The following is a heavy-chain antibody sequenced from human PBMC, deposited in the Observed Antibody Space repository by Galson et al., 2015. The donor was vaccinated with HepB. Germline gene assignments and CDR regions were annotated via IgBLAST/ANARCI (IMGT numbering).Heavy chain of an antibody. J-gene: IGHJ4*02. CDR3: ARGIVGVYFDY. D-gene: IGHD1-26*01. CDR1: GVTFNSYT. V-gene: IGHV3-21*04. CDR2: ISSSSSYI. Sequence: SLRLPCQASGVTFNSYTMNWVRQAAAHGLEWVSSISSSSSYIYYADSVKGRFTISRNNAKNSISLQMDSLRSDDTAVYYCARGIVGVYFDYWGQGTLVTVSS.